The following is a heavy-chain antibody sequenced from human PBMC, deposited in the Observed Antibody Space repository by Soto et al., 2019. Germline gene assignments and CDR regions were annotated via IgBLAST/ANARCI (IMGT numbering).Heavy chain of an antibody. V-gene: IGHV3-23*01. CDR1: GFTFSSYS. Sequence: EVQLLESGGGLVQPGGSLRLSCAASGFTFSSYSMSWVRQAPGKGLEWVSAISGSGGSTYYADSVKGRFTISRDNSKNTLYLQMNSLRAEDTAVYYCEKALKFLPVTGFDYWGQGTLVTVSS. CDR2: ISGSGGST. CDR3: EKALKFLPVTGFDY. J-gene: IGHJ4*02. D-gene: IGHD4-4*01.